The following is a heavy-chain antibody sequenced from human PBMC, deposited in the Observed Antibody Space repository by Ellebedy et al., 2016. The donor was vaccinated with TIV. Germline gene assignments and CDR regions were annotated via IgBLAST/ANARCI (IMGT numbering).Heavy chain of an antibody. Sequence: AASVKVSCKASGYTFTGYYMHWVRQAPGQGLEWMGWINPNSGDTNDAQNFQGRVTMTRDTSISTAYMELSSLRSDDTAVYYSARDLRNYYYYGMDVWGQGTTVTVSS. CDR2: INPNSGDT. CDR3: ARDLRNYYYYGMDV. V-gene: IGHV1-2*02. J-gene: IGHJ6*02. CDR1: GYTFTGYY.